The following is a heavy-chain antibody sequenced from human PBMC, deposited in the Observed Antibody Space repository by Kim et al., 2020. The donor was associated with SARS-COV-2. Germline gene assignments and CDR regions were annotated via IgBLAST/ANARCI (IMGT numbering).Heavy chain of an antibody. D-gene: IGHD3-10*01. V-gene: IGHV4-31*03. CDR1: GGSISSGGYY. Sequence: SETLSLTCTVSGGSISSGGYYWSWIRQHPGKGLEWIGYIYYSGSTYYNPSLKSRVTISVDTSKNQFSLKLSSVTAADTAVYYCARGLGGVLLWFGELLYDPPIPYYFDSWGQGTLVTVSS. CDR2: IYYSGST. J-gene: IGHJ4*02. CDR3: ARGLGGVLLWFGELLYDPPIPYYFDS.